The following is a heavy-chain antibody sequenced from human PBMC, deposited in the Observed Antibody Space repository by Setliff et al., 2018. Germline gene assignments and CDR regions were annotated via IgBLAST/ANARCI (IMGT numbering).Heavy chain of an antibody. J-gene: IGHJ3*02. Sequence: ASVKVSCKASGGTFRTYEINWVRQAPGQGFEWMGRIIPLFEKTNYAQKLQGRVTITADESTSTAYMELRSLRPDDTAVYYCAISSLSICSGGTCPNAFDIWGQGTMVTVSS. D-gene: IGHD2-15*01. V-gene: IGHV1-69*13. CDR3: AISSLSICSGGTCPNAFDI. CDR1: GGTFRTYE. CDR2: IIPLFEKT.